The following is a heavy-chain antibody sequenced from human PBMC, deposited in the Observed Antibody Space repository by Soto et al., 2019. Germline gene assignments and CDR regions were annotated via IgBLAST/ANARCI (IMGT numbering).Heavy chain of an antibody. CDR3: ARCALNYDLWSGPIKGGMDV. Sequence: SETLSLTCAMYGGSFSDYSWNWNWIRRPPVKGLEWIGEINHSGSTSHDPSLKSRVTLSLDTSKNQFSLILTSVTAADTAVYYCARCALNYDLWSGPIKGGMDVWGQGTTVTVS. V-gene: IGHV4-34*01. CDR2: INHSGST. J-gene: IGHJ6*02. D-gene: IGHD3-3*01. CDR1: GGSFSDYSWN.